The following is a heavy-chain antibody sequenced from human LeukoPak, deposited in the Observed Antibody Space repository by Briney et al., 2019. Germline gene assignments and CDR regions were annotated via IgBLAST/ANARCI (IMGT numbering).Heavy chain of an antibody. CDR3: ARFTGYLYIDY. J-gene: IGHJ4*02. CDR2: INHSGIT. V-gene: IGHV4-34*01. D-gene: IGHD3-9*01. CDR1: DGSFSGFF. Sequence: SGTLSLTCDVYDGSFSGFFWGWIRQPPGQGLEWIGEINHSGITNYNPSLKSRVTMSVDTSKNQFSLKLSSVTAADTAVYFCARFTGYLYIDYWGQGTLVTVSS.